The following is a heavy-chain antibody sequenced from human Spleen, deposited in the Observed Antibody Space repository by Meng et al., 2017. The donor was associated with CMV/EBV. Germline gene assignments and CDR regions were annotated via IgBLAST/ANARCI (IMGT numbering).Heavy chain of an antibody. CDR3: AREGIAARTFDY. CDR2: ISSSGSTI. V-gene: IGHV3-48*03. Sequence: GGSLRLSCAASGFTFSSYEMNWVRQAPGKGLEWVSYISSSGSTIYYADSVKGRFTISRDNARSSLSLQMHSLRAEDTAVYYCAREGIAARTFDYWGQGTLVTVSS. CDR1: GFTFSSYE. D-gene: IGHD6-6*01. J-gene: IGHJ4*02.